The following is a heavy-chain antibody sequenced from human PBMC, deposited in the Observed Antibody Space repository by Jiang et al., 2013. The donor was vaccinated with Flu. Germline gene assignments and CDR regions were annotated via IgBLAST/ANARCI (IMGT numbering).Heavy chain of an antibody. CDR2: ILPRLGTA. V-gene: IGHV1-69*08. Sequence: SGAEVKKPGSSVKVSCKASGGPFSTYTISWVRQAPGQGLEWMGRILPRLGTANYAQKFQGRVTITADKSTSTVYMDLSSLRSEDTAVYYCAVVVATSNYDNYGLDVWGPGTTVTVSS. CDR3: AVVVATSNYDNYGLDV. J-gene: IGHJ6*02. D-gene: IGHD2-21*02. CDR1: GGPFSTYT.